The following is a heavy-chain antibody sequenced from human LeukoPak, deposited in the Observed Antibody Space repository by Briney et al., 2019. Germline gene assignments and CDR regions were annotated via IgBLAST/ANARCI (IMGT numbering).Heavy chain of an antibody. Sequence: ASVKVSCKASGYTFTSYGISWVRQAPGQGLEWMGWISAYNGNTNYAQKLQGRVTMTTDTSTSTAYMELRSLRSDDTAVYYCARDRPWEGATSDLFDYWGQGTLVTVSS. CDR3: ARDRPWEGATSDLFDY. J-gene: IGHJ4*02. CDR2: ISAYNGNT. D-gene: IGHD1-26*01. CDR1: GYTFTSYG. V-gene: IGHV1-18*01.